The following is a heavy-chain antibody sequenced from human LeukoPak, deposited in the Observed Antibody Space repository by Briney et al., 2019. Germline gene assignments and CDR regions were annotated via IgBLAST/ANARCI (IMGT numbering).Heavy chain of an antibody. CDR2: INHSGST. Sequence: SETLSLTCTVSGYSISSGYYWGWIRQPPGKGLEWIGEINHSGSTNYNPSLKSRVTISVDTSKNQFSLKLSSVTAADTAVYYCASGHYDSSGYFVDYWGQGTLVTVSS. CDR1: GYSISSGYY. CDR3: ASGHYDSSGYFVDY. V-gene: IGHV4-38-2*02. D-gene: IGHD3-22*01. J-gene: IGHJ4*02.